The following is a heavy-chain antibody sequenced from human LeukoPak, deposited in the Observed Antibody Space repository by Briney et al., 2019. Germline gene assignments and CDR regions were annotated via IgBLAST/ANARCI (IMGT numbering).Heavy chain of an antibody. Sequence: ASVKVSCKASGYTFTSYDINWVRQATGQGLEWMGWMNPNSGNTGCAQKFQGRVTMTRNTSISTAYMELSSLRSEDTAVYYCARVAVAGIYYYYYYMDVWGKGTTVTVSS. CDR2: MNPNSGNT. D-gene: IGHD6-19*01. V-gene: IGHV1-8*01. CDR1: GYTFTSYD. J-gene: IGHJ6*03. CDR3: ARVAVAGIYYYYYYMDV.